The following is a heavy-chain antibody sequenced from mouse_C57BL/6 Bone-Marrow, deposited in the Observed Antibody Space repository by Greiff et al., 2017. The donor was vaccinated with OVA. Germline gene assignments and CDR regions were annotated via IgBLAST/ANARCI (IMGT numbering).Heavy chain of an antibody. CDR3: ARDYYGSSLAWFAY. Sequence: VQLVESGAELVRPGASVKLSCKASGYTFTDYYINWVKQRPGQGLEWIARIYPGSGNTYYNEKFKGKATLTAEKSSSTAYMQLSSLTSEDSAVYFCARDYYGSSLAWFAYWGQGTLVTVSA. D-gene: IGHD1-1*01. J-gene: IGHJ3*01. CDR2: IYPGSGNT. V-gene: IGHV1-76*01. CDR1: GYTFTDYY.